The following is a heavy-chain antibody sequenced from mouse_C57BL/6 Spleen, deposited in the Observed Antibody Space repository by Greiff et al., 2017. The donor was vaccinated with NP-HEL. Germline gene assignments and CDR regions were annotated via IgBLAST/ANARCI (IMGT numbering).Heavy chain of an antibody. J-gene: IGHJ4*01. V-gene: IGHV1-55*01. CDR3: ARVHYGSSHYYYAMDY. CDR2: IYPGSGST. CDR1: GYTFTSYW. Sequence: QVQLQQPGAELVKPGASVKMSCKASGYTFTSYWITWVKQRPGQGLEWIGDIYPGSGSTNYNEKFKSKATLTVDTSSSTAYMQLSSLTSEDSAVYYWARVHYGSSHYYYAMDYWGQGTSVTVSS. D-gene: IGHD1-1*01.